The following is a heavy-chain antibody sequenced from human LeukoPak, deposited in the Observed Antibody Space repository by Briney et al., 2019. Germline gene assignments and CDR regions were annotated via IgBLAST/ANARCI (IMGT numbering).Heavy chain of an antibody. J-gene: IGHJ6*03. CDR3: ARVASELLEWYYYYYMDV. CDR2: MNPNSGNT. CDR1: GYTFTSYV. D-gene: IGHD3-3*01. V-gene: IGHV1-8*01. Sequence: ASVKVSCKASGYTFTSYVINWVRQATGQGLEWMGWMNPNSGNTGYAQKFQGRVTMTRNTSISTAYMELSSLRSEDTAVYYCARVASELLEWYYYYYMDVWGKGTTVTVSS.